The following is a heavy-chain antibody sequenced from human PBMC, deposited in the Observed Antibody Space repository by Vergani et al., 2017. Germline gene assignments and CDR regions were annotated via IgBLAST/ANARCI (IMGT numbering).Heavy chain of an antibody. CDR2: ISYDGSNK. J-gene: IGHJ4*02. V-gene: IGHV3-30*18. CDR3: AKSGEYCSGGSCYSGDY. Sequence: VQLVESGGGVVQPGRSLRLSCAASGFTFSSYGMHWVRQAPGKGLEWVAVISYDGSNKYYADSVKGRFTISRDNSKNTLYLQMNSLRAEDTAVYYCAKSGEYCSGGSCYSGDYWGQGTLVTVSS. D-gene: IGHD2-15*01. CDR1: GFTFSSYG.